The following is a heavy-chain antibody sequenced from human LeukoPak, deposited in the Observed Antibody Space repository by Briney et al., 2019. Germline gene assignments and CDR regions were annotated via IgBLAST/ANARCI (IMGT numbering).Heavy chain of an antibody. CDR2: IIPIFGTA. V-gene: IGHV1-69*13. CDR3: ARGILGVVIPVGAFDI. Sequence: SVKVSCKASGGTFSSYAISWVRQAPGQGLEWMGGIIPIFGTANYAQKFQGRVVITADESTSTAYMELSSLRSEDTAVYYCARGILGVVIPVGAFDIWGQGTMVTVSS. CDR1: GGTFSSYA. J-gene: IGHJ3*02. D-gene: IGHD3-3*01.